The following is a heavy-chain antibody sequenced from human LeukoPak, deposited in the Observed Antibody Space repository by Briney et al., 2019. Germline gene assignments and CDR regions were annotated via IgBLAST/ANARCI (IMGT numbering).Heavy chain of an antibody. CDR2: TYTGEST. J-gene: IGHJ4*02. CDR3: ARYGDPNYYFDQ. CDR1: GGSISGYY. Sequence: PSETLSLTCTVSGGSISGYYWSWIRQPAGKGLEWIGRTYTGESTKYNPSLESRATMSVDTSKNQFSLRLSSVTATDTATYYCARYGDPNYYFDQWGQGVLVTVSS. V-gene: IGHV4-4*07. D-gene: IGHD2-21*02.